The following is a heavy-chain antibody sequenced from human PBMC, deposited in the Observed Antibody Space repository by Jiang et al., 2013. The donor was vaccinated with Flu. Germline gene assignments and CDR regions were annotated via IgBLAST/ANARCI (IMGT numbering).Heavy chain of an antibody. V-gene: IGHV1-18*01. CDR1: GYTFSDYG. J-gene: IGHJ6*02. CDR2: ISAHNGNT. Sequence: GAEVKKPGASVRVSCKATGYTFSDYGISWVRLAPGQGLEWMGWISAHNGNTSYTQNMQGRVTMTTDTSTSTAYMEVRGLRTHDTAVYFCARARGFVGPSCAGGGCSNTYYYYGMDVWGQGTTVTVS. CDR3: ARARGFVGPSCAGGGCSNTYYYYGMDV. D-gene: IGHD2-8*02.